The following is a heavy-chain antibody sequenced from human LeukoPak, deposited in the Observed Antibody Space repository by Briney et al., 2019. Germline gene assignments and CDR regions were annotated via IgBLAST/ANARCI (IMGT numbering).Heavy chain of an antibody. J-gene: IGHJ5*02. CDR1: GFTITNAW. D-gene: IGHD6-19*01. CDR2: ISGSGGST. CDR3: AKDLSRAVAADWFDP. Sequence: GGSLRLSCAASGFTITNAWMSWVRQAPGKGLEWVSAISGSGGSTYYADSVKGRFTISRDNSKNTLYLQMTNLRAADTAVYYCAKDLSRAVAADWFDPWDQGSLVTVSS. V-gene: IGHV3-23*01.